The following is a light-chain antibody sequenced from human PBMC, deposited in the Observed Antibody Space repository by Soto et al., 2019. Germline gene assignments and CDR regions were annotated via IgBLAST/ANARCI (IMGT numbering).Light chain of an antibody. V-gene: IGKV3-11*01. J-gene: IGKJ4*01. CDR2: DAS. Sequence: EIVLTQSPATLSLSPGERTTLSCRASQSISSYLAWYQQKPGQAPRLLIYDASKRATGIPARFSGSGSGTAFTLTISSLEPEDFAVYYCQQRSNWGLTFGGGTKVEIK. CDR3: QQRSNWGLT. CDR1: QSISSY.